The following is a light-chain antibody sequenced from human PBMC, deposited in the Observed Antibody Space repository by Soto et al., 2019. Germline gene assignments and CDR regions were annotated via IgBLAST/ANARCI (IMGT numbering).Light chain of an antibody. V-gene: IGLV2-11*01. Sequence: QSALTQPASVSGSPGQSITISCTGSGSDVAAYNYVSWYQQHPGKVPKLIIYDVTKRPSGVPDRFSGSKSGNTASLIISGLQAADEAEYYCCCCSYAGSSSFRVLFGGGTKLTVL. CDR1: GSDVAAYNY. CDR3: CSYAGSSSFRVL. J-gene: IGLJ2*01. CDR2: DVT.